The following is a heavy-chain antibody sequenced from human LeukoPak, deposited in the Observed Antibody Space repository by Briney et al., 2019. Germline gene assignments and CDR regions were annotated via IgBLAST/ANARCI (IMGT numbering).Heavy chain of an antibody. D-gene: IGHD4/OR15-4a*01. Sequence: PSETLSLTGTGSGDSFNSYYWTWIRQPPGKRLEWIGYIYNSVTTSDNPSLKSRVTISVDASKNQFSLKLTSVTAADTAIYYCAREDYDAAGAFDIWGQGTMVTVSS. CDR2: IYNSVTT. J-gene: IGHJ3*02. CDR1: GDSFNSYY. V-gene: IGHV4-59*01. CDR3: AREDYDAAGAFDI.